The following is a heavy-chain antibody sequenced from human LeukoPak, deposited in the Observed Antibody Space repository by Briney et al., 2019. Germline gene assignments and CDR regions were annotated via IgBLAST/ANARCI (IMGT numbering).Heavy chain of an antibody. J-gene: IGHJ4*02. Sequence: PSETLSLTCAVYGGSFSVYYWSWIRQPPGKGLEWIGEINHSGSTNYNPSLKSRVTISVDTSKNQFSLKLSSVTAADTAVYYCARGSSRNFDYWAREPWSPSPQ. D-gene: IGHD6-13*01. V-gene: IGHV4-34*01. CDR2: INHSGST. CDR1: GGSFSVYY. CDR3: ARGSSRNFDY.